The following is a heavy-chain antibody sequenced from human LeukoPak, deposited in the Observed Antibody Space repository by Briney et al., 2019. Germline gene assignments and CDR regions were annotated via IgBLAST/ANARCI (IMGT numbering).Heavy chain of an antibody. J-gene: IGHJ5*02. V-gene: IGHV1-18*04. CDR3: ARGIAAAGTFWFDP. CDR2: ISPYNGNT. CDR1: GYTFTGYY. D-gene: IGHD6-13*01. Sequence: ASVKVSCKASGYTFTGYYMHWVRQAPGQGLEWMGWISPYNGNTNYAQKLQGRVTMTTDTSTSTAYMELRSLRSDDTAVYYCARGIAAAGTFWFDPWGQGTLVTVSS.